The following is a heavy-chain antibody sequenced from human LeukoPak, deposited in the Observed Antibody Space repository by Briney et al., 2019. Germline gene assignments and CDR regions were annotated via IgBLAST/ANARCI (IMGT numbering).Heavy chain of an antibody. CDR1: GGSISSSNW. CDR3: ARHLNNCGDDCYIFDY. J-gene: IGHJ4*02. V-gene: IGHV4-4*02. Sequence: ASETLSLTCAVSGGSISSSNWWSWVRQPPGKGLEWIGEIYHSGSTNYNPSLKSRVTISVDTSKNQFSLRVSSVTAADTAVYYCARHLNNCGDDCYIFDYWGQGTLVTVSS. D-gene: IGHD2-21*01. CDR2: IYHSGST.